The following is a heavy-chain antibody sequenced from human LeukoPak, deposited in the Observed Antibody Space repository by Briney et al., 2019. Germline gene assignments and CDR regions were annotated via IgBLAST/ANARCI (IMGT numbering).Heavy chain of an antibody. J-gene: IGHJ4*02. CDR3: ARGITMIVVVIGALDY. D-gene: IGHD3-22*01. V-gene: IGHV1-2*02. Sequence: ASVKVSCKASGYTFTGYYMHWVRQAPGQGLEWMGWINPNSGGTNYAQKFQGRVTMTRDTSISTAYMELSRLRSDDTAVYYCARGITMIVVVIGALDYWGQGTPVTVSS. CDR2: INPNSGGT. CDR1: GYTFTGYY.